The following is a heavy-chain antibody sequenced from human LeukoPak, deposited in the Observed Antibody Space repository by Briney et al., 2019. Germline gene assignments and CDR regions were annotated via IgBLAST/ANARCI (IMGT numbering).Heavy chain of an antibody. V-gene: IGHV6-1*01. D-gene: IGHD6-19*01. J-gene: IGHJ4*02. Sequence: SPTLSLTCAISGDSVSSNSAAWNWLRQSPSRGLEWLGRTYYRSKLFNDYAVSVRSRITLTPDTSKNQFSLQLSSVTPEDTAVYYCARLVGGSPDSWGQGTPVTVSS. CDR3: ARLVGGSPDS. CDR2: TYYRSKLFN. CDR1: GDSVSSNSAA.